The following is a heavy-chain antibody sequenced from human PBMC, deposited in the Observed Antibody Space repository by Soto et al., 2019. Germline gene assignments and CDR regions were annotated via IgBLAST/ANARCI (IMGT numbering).Heavy chain of an antibody. J-gene: IGHJ4*02. V-gene: IGHV3-48*03. Sequence: EVQLVESGGGLVQPGGSLRLSCAASGFTFSSYEMNWVRQAPGKGLEWVSYISSSGSTIYYADSVKGRFTISRDNAKNSLDQQMNSRRAEDTAVYYCARGQYSSGGGYFDYWGQETLVTVSS. CDR2: ISSSGSTI. D-gene: IGHD6-19*01. CDR1: GFTFSSYE. CDR3: ARGQYSSGGGYFDY.